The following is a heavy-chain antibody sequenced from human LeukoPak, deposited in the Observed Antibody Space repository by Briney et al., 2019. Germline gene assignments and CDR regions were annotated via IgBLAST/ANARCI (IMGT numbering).Heavy chain of an antibody. Sequence: PSETLSLTCTVPGGSISSGGYYWSWIRQHPGKGLEWIGYIYYSGSTYYNPSLKSRVTISVDTSKNQFSLKLSSVTAADTAVYYCARGIGKLWSLFDYWGQGTLVTVSS. J-gene: IGHJ4*02. D-gene: IGHD5-18*01. CDR1: GGSISSGGYY. V-gene: IGHV4-31*03. CDR2: IYYSGST. CDR3: ARGIGKLWSLFDY.